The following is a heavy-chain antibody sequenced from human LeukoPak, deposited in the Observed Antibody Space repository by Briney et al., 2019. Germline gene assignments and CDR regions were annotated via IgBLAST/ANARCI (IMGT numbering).Heavy chain of an antibody. CDR2: INPNSGGT. Sequence: GASVKVSCKASGYTFTGYYIHWVRQAPGQGLEWIGGINPNSGGTNYAQKLQGRVTMTRDTSISTAYMELSRLRSDDTAVYYCARDCEHLASGWPGCFDYWGQGTLVTVSS. CDR1: GYTFTGYY. D-gene: IGHD6-19*01. V-gene: IGHV1-2*02. CDR3: ARDCEHLASGWPGCFDY. J-gene: IGHJ4*02.